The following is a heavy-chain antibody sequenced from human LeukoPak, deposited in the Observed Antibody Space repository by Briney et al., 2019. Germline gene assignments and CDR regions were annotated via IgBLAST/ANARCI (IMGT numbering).Heavy chain of an antibody. CDR2: INHSGST. D-gene: IGHD4-17*01. CDR3: ARVGADYGDFSGFDY. V-gene: IGHV4-34*01. CDR1: GGSFSGYY. Sequence: KPSETLSLTCAVYGGSFSGYYWSWIRQPPGKGLEWIGEINHSGSTDYNPSLKSRVTISVDTSKNQFSLKLSSVTAADTAVYYCARVGADYGDFSGFDYWGQGTLVTVSS. J-gene: IGHJ4*02.